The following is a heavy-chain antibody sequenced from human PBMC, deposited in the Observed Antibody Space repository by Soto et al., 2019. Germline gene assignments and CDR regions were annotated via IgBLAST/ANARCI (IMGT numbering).Heavy chain of an antibody. CDR3: ASPRESLGTSGYYAFDD. Sequence: SETLSLTCSVSGDFISNTTYYWAWVRQAPGKGLEWVGSIYFSGSGTSHYNPSLKSRVTISVDTSKNQFSLNLTSVTAADTAVYYCASPRESLGTSGYYAFDDWGQGTLVSGCS. CDR1: GDFISNTTYY. V-gene: IGHV4-39*01. CDR2: IYFSGSGTS. J-gene: IGHJ4*02. D-gene: IGHD3-22*01.